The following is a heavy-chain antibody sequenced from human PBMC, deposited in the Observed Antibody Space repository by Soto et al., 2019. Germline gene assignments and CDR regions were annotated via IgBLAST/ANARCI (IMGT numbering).Heavy chain of an antibody. CDR1: GFTFSTYA. CDR3: AKHPVGTTLNYFDY. D-gene: IGHD1-26*01. V-gene: IGHV3-23*01. J-gene: IGHJ4*02. CDR2: LSGSGGST. Sequence: RXGSLILSCAASGFTFSTYATSWVRQAPGKGLEWVSALSGSGGSTYYADSVKGRFTISRDNSKNTLYLQMNSLRAEDTAVYYCAKHPVGTTLNYFDYWGQGTLVTVSS.